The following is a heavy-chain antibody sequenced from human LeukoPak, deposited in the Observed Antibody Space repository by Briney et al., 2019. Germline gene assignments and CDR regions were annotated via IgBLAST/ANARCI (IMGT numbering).Heavy chain of an antibody. CDR2: ISGSGGST. CDR3: AKGGLWDYYDSSGFTGDAFDI. D-gene: IGHD3-22*01. J-gene: IGHJ3*02. CDR1: GFTFSSYA. V-gene: IGHV3-23*01. Sequence: GGSLRLSCAASGFTFSSYAMSWVRQAPGKGLEWVSAISGSGGSTYYADSVKGRFTISRDNSKNTLYLQMNSLRAEDTAVYYCAKGGLWDYYDSSGFTGDAFDIWGQGTMVTVSS.